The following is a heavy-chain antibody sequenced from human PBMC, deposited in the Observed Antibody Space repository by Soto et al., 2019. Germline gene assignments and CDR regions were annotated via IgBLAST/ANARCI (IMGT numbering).Heavy chain of an antibody. V-gene: IGHV1-18*04. CDR2: ISPYNANT. J-gene: IGHJ4*02. D-gene: IGHD1-26*01. CDR3: ARDMDGGSYYPFDY. Sequence: ASVKVSCKASGYIFTNYIINWVRQAPGQGLEWMGWISPYNANTNYAQNLQDRVTMTTDTSTTTAYLEVRSLRSDDTAVYYCARDMDGGSYYPFDYWGQGTLVTVSS. CDR1: GYIFTNYI.